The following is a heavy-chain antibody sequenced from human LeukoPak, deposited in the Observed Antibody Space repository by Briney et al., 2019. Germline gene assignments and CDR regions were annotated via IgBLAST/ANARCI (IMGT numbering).Heavy chain of an antibody. D-gene: IGHD6-6*01. V-gene: IGHV1-2*02. J-gene: IGHJ4*02. CDR2: INANSGGT. CDR3: AREHRSSSRKVFDY. Sequence: GAAVKVSCKASVYTFPGYYMHWVRQAPGQGGGWRGWINANSGGTNYTQKFQGGGTITRDTSISTAYMELSRLRSDHTAVYYCAREHRSSSRKVFDYWGQGTLVTVSS. CDR1: VYTFPGYY.